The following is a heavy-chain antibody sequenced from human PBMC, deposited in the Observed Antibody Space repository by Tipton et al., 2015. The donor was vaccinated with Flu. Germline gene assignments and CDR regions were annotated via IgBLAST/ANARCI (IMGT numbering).Heavy chain of an antibody. CDR1: GFAFSGSA. J-gene: IGHJ4*02. CDR3: TRVSSSSPEPFDY. D-gene: IGHD6-6*01. CDR2: IRSRANDYAT. Sequence: QLVQSGGGLVQPEGSLKVSCAASGFAFSGSAIHWVRQASGTGLEWVGRIRSRANDYATAYGASVKGRLTISRDDPNNTVYLQMNNLKSDDTTVYFCTRVSSSSPEPFDYWGQGTLVTVSS. V-gene: IGHV3-73*01.